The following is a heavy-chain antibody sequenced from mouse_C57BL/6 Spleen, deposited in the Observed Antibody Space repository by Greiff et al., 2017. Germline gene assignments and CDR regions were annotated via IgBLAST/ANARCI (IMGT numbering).Heavy chain of an antibody. CDR1: GYAFSSYW. V-gene: IGHV1-80*01. J-gene: IGHJ2*01. D-gene: IGHD1-1*01. Sequence: QVQLQQSGAELVKPGASVKISCKASGYAFSSYWMNWVKQRPGKGLEGIGQIYPGDGDTNYNGKFKGKATLTADKSSSTAYMQLSSLTSEDSAVYFCARGYYGSSSDYWGQGTTLTVSS. CDR3: ARGYYGSSSDY. CDR2: IYPGDGDT.